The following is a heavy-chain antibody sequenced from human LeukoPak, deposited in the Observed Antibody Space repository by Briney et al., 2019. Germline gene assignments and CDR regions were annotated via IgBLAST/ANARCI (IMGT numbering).Heavy chain of an antibody. V-gene: IGHV1-69*05. D-gene: IGHD1-26*01. CDR3: VREGLSGTFAF. J-gene: IGHJ4*02. Sequence: SVKVSLKASGGTFSSYAISWVRQAPGQGLEWMGGIIPIFATANYAQKFQGRVTITTDESTNTAFMELSSLRSEDTAIYYCVREGLSGTFAFWGQGTLVTVSS. CDR2: IIPIFATA. CDR1: GGTFSSYA.